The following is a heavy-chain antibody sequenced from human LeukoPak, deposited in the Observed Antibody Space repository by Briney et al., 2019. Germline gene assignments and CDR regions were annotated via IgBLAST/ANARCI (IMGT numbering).Heavy chain of an antibody. Sequence: SETLSLTCTVSGGSISGVDYYWSWIRQPPGKGLEWIGNIYYSGSTYYNPSLKSRLTISVDTSKNQFSLKLNSVTAADTAVYYCARGGFGGVATMGNWFDPWGQGTLVTVSS. CDR1: GGSISGVDYY. J-gene: IGHJ5*02. CDR3: ARGGFGGVATMGNWFDP. D-gene: IGHD5-12*01. V-gene: IGHV4-30-4*01. CDR2: IYYSGST.